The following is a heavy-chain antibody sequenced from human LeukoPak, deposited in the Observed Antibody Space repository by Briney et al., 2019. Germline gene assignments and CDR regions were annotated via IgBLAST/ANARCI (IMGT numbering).Heavy chain of an antibody. J-gene: IGHJ4*02. CDR3: AARKGSGSHPRIDY. D-gene: IGHD3-10*01. CDR1: GFTFTGSA. Sequence: SVKVSCKASGFTFTGSAVRWVRRALGQRLDGIGWIVVGSGNTNYAQKFQERVTITRDMSTSTAYMELSSLRSEDTAVYYCAARKGSGSHPRIDYWGQGTLVTVSS. V-gene: IGHV1-58*01. CDR2: IVVGSGNT.